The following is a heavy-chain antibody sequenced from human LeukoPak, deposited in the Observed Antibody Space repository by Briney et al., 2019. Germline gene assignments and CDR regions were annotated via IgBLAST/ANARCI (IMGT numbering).Heavy chain of an antibody. Sequence: WASVTVSCKVSGYTLTELSMHWVRQAPGKGLEWMGGFDPEDGETIYAQKFQGRVTMTEDTSTDTAYMELSSLRSEDTAVYYCSGSYLARIYYYYGMDVWGQGTTVTVSS. V-gene: IGHV1-24*01. CDR1: GYTLTELS. CDR2: FDPEDGET. D-gene: IGHD3-10*01. J-gene: IGHJ6*02. CDR3: SGSYLARIYYYYGMDV.